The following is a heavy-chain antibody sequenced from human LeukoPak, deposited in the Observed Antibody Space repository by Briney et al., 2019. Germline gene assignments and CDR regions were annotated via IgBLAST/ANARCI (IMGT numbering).Heavy chain of an antibody. D-gene: IGHD3-10*01. J-gene: IGHJ6*03. CDR3: AIYGSGTHGAIGYYYYMDV. V-gene: IGHV1-24*01. Sequence: ASLKVSCKVSGYTLTELSMHWVRQAPGKALERMGGFDPEDGETIYAQKFQGRVSMSEDTSTDTAYMELSSLRSEDTAVYCCAIYGSGTHGAIGYYYYMDVWGKGTTVTISS. CDR2: FDPEDGET. CDR1: GYTLTELS.